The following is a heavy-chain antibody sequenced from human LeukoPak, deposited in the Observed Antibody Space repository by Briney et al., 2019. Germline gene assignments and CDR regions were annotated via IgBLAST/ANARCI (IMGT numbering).Heavy chain of an antibody. V-gene: IGHV4-39*07. J-gene: IGHJ6*02. CDR3: ARDLEQWLDHRYGMDV. D-gene: IGHD6-19*01. Sequence: KPSETLSLTCTVSGGSIRSSYYYWGWIRQPPGKGLEWIGSIYDSGSTNYNPSLKSRVTISVDKSKNQFSLKLSSVTAADTAVYYCARDLEQWLDHRYGMDVWGQGTTVTVSS. CDR1: GGSIRSSYYY. CDR2: IYDSGST.